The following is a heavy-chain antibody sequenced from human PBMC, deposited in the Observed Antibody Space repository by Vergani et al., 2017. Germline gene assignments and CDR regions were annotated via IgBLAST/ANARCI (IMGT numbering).Heavy chain of an antibody. CDR2: IYYSGSN. V-gene: IGHV4-30-4*08. CDR3: ARASKEGWFDP. J-gene: IGHJ5*02. Sequence: HVQLQESGPGLVKPSQTLSLTCTVSGGSISSGDYYWSWIRQPPGKGLEWIGYIYYSGSNYYNPSLKSRVTISVDTTKNQFSLKLSSVTAADTAVYYCARASKEGWFDPWGQGTLVTVSS. CDR1: GGSISSGDYY.